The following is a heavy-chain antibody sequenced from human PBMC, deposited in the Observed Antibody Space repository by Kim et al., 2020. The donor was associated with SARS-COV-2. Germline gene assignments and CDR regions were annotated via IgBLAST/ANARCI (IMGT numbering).Heavy chain of an antibody. CDR3: TTDSDDFWSGYPPYYYGLDV. V-gene: IGHV3-15*01. CDR1: GFTFSNAW. D-gene: IGHD3-3*01. J-gene: IGHJ6*02. Sequence: GGSLRLSCAASGFTFSNAWMSWVRQAPGKGLEWVGRIKSKTDGGTTDYAAPVKGRFTISRDDSKNTRYLQMNSLKTEDTAVYYCTTDSDDFWSGYPPYYYGLDVWGQGTTVTVSS. CDR2: IKSKTDGGTT.